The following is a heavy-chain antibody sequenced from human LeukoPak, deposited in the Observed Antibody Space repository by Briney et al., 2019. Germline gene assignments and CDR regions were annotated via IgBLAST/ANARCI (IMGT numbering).Heavy chain of an antibody. Sequence: SETLSLTCAVYGGSFSGYYWRWIRQPPGKGLEWIGEINHSGSTNYNPSLKSRVTISVDTSKNQFSLKLSSVTAADTAVYYCARVLFDFWSGYYPNYYYYYYMDVWGKGTTVTVSS. D-gene: IGHD3-3*01. CDR2: INHSGST. V-gene: IGHV4-34*01. CDR3: ARVLFDFWSGYYPNYYYYYYMDV. CDR1: GGSFSGYY. J-gene: IGHJ6*03.